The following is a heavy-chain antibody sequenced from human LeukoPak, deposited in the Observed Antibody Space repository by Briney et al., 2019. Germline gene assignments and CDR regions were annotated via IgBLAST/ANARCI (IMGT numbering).Heavy chain of an antibody. CDR1: GYSFSNYD. Sequence: ASVKVSCKASGYSFSNYDINWVRQATGQGLEWMGWMNPNSGNTGYAQEFQGRVSMTRNTSINTAYMELSSLRSEDTALYFCTRAGERPIRYFDCWGQGTLVTVSS. CDR3: TRAGERPIRYFDC. CDR2: MNPNSGNT. J-gene: IGHJ4*02. D-gene: IGHD3-9*01. V-gene: IGHV1-8*01.